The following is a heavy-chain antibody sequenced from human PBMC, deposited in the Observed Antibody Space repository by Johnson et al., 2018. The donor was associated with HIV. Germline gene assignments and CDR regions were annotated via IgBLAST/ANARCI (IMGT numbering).Heavy chain of an antibody. Sequence: VQLVESGGDLVKPGGSLRLSCAASGFTFSDHYMDWVRQAPGKGLAWVGRTRNKANSYTTEYAASVKVRFTISRDDSKNSLYLQINSLKTEDTAVYYCAKDCVGVWWSRAFDIWGQGTMVTVSS. V-gene: IGHV3-72*01. CDR2: TRNKANSYTT. CDR3: AKDCVGVWWSRAFDI. J-gene: IGHJ3*02. CDR1: GFTFSDHY. D-gene: IGHD2-21*01.